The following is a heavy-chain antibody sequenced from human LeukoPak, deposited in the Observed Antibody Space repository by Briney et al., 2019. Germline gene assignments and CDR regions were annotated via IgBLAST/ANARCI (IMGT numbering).Heavy chain of an antibody. CDR1: GFTVSSNY. J-gene: IGHJ4*02. V-gene: IGHV3-53*01. D-gene: IGHD4-17*01. CDR2: IYSGGST. Sequence: GGSLRLSCAASGFTVSSNYMSWVRQAPGKGLEWVSVIYSGGSTYYADSVKGRFTISRDNSKNSLYLQMNSLRAEDTAVYYCARGGYGDYYFDYWGQGTLVTVSS. CDR3: ARGGYGDYYFDY.